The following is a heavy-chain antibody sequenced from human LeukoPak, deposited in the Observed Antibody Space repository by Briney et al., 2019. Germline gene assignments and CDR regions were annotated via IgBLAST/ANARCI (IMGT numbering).Heavy chain of an antibody. D-gene: IGHD3-16*01. CDR3: ARIPGGYYYAMDV. J-gene: IGHJ6*02. CDR1: GFTFSSYS. V-gene: IGHV3-48*02. Sequence: PGGSLRHSCAASGFTFSSYSMNWVRQAPGKGLEWVSYISSRSSNIYYADSVKGRFTISRDNAKNSLYLQMNSLRDEDTAVYYCARIPGGYYYAMDVWGQGTTVTVSS. CDR2: ISSRSSNI.